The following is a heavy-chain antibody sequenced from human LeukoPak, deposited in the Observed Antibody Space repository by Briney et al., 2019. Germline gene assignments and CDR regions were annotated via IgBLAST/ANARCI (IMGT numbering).Heavy chain of an antibody. Sequence: SGTLSLTCAVSGGSISSSNWWSWVRQPPGKGLEWIGEIYHSGSTNYNPSLKSRVTISVDKSKNQFSLKLSSVTAADTAVYYCARGRGRQWLAYYFDYWGQGTLVTVSS. CDR1: GGSISSSNW. V-gene: IGHV4-4*02. CDR3: ARGRGRQWLAYYFDY. D-gene: IGHD6-19*01. J-gene: IGHJ4*02. CDR2: IYHSGST.